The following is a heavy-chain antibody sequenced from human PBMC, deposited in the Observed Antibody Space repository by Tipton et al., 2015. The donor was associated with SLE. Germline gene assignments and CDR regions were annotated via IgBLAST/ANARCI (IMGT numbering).Heavy chain of an antibody. Sequence: GLVKPSETLSLTCTVSGASIRSHYWSWIRQPPGKGLEWIGRIHYSGRTNYNPSLSSRVTISIDTSSNQFSLKLTSVTAADTAVYYCVRRVLESATVGVTGNWLDPWGQGTLVTVSS. D-gene: IGHD2-21*02. CDR3: VRRVLESATVGVTGNWLDP. CDR2: IHYSGRT. CDR1: GASIRSHY. V-gene: IGHV4-59*11. J-gene: IGHJ5*02.